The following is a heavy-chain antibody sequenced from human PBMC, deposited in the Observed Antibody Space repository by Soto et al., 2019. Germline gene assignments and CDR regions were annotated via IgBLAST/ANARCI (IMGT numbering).Heavy chain of an antibody. CDR2: IYYSGDT. CDR1: GGSISSGGYY. D-gene: IGHD2-8*01. CDR3: ARGNGAYTGAPFDF. J-gene: IGHJ4*02. V-gene: IGHV4-31*03. Sequence: QVQLQESGPGLVNPSQTLSLTCTVSGGSISSGGYYWTWIRQHPGKGLEWVGYIYYSGDTYYNPSLKRRVTLXLXTXXTRFSLNLSSVTAADTAVYYCARGNGAYTGAPFDFWGQGTLLTVSS.